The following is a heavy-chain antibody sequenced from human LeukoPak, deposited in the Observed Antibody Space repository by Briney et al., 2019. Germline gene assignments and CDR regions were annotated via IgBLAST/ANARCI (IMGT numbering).Heavy chain of an antibody. J-gene: IGHJ4*02. CDR1: GFTFSSYG. V-gene: IGHV3-33*01. D-gene: IGHD3-22*01. CDR2: IWYDGSNK. Sequence: PGGSLRLSCAASGFTFSSYGMHWVRQAPGKGLEWVAVIWYDGSNKYYADSVKGRSTISRDNSKNTLYLRMNSLRAEDTAVYYCARDGDSSGSFDYWGQGTLVTVSS. CDR3: ARDGDSSGSFDY.